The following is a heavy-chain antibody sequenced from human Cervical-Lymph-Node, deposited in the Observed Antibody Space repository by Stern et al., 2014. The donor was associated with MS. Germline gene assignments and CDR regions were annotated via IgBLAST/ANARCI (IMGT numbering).Heavy chain of an antibody. CDR3: ARRGHGYMGIDY. D-gene: IGHD1-1*01. CDR1: GYRFTNNW. V-gene: IGHV5-51*03. CDR2: IYPGDSET. Sequence: QLVQSGAEVKKPGESLRISCEVSGYRFTNNWIGWVRQMPGKGLEGMGIIYPGDSETRYSPSFQGQVTILVDKSNTTAYLQWSSLKASDTATYYCARRGHGYMGIDYWGQGTLVTVSS. J-gene: IGHJ4*02.